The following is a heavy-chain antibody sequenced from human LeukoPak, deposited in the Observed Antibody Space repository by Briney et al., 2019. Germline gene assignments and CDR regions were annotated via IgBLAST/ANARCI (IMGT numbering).Heavy chain of an antibody. Sequence: GGSLRLSCAASGFTFSSYSMNWVRQAPGKGLEWVSSISSSSSYIYYADSVKGRFTISRDNAKNSLYLQMNSLRAEDTAVYYCARDLLEMATIGGVDYWGQGTLVTVSS. CDR1: GFTFSSYS. CDR2: ISSSSSYI. V-gene: IGHV3-21*01. CDR3: ARDLLEMATIGGVDY. J-gene: IGHJ4*02. D-gene: IGHD5-24*01.